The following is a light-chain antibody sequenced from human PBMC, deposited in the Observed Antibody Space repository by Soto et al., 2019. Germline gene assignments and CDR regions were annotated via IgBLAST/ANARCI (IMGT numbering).Light chain of an antibody. CDR2: DAS. Sequence: EIVLTQSPATLSLSPGERATLSCRASQSVSSYLAWYQQKPGQAPRLLIDDASNRATGIPARFSGSGSGTDFTLTISSLELEHFAIYYCQQRCNWPPVTFGGGTKVEIK. CDR3: QQRCNWPPVT. V-gene: IGKV3-11*01. J-gene: IGKJ4*01. CDR1: QSVSSY.